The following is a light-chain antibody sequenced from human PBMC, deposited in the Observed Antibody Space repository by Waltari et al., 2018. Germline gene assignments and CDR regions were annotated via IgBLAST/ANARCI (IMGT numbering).Light chain of an antibody. CDR3: LQRSNWPYT. V-gene: IGKV3-11*01. Sequence: EIVLTQSPATLSLSPGERATLSCSARQTVRSFLALSQQKRDQAPRLLIFDASSRAPGIPAKFGGSGSGTDFTLTVSNLEPEDLAVYYCLQRSNWPYTFGQGTRVEIK. CDR2: DAS. CDR1: QTVRSF. J-gene: IGKJ2*01.